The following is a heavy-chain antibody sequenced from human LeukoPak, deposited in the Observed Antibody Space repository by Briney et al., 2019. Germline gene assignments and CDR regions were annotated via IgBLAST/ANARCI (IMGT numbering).Heavy chain of an antibody. CDR3: ARRGTIFGPESL. J-gene: IGHJ2*01. D-gene: IGHD3-3*01. V-gene: IGHV4-4*09. CDR1: GGSISYYY. CDR2: IYTSGNT. Sequence: SETLSLTCSVSGGSISYYYWTWIRQPPGKGLEWIGYIYTSGNTDYNPSLKSRVSMSLDTSKSQLSLNLSSVTAADTAVYFCARRGTIFGPESLWGCGTLVTVSS.